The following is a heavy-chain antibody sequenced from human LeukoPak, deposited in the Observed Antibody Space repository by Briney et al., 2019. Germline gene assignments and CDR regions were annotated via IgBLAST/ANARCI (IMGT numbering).Heavy chain of an antibody. CDR3: ARAVAGPWGYYYYGMDV. CDR2: IKQDGSEK. Sequence: GGSLRLSRAASGFTFSSYWMSWVRQAPGKGLEWVANIKQDGSEKYYVDSVKGRFTISRDNAKNSLYLQMNSLRAEDTAVYYCARAVAGPWGYYYYGMDVWGQGTTVTVSS. V-gene: IGHV3-7*01. J-gene: IGHJ6*02. D-gene: IGHD6-19*01. CDR1: GFTFSSYW.